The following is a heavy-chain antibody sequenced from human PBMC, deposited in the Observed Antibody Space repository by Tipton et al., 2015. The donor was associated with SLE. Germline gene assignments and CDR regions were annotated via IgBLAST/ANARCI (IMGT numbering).Heavy chain of an antibody. J-gene: IGHJ4*02. CDR2: ISGSGGST. CDR1: GFTVSSNY. CDR3: AREDYGDFDY. D-gene: IGHD4/OR15-4a*01. Sequence: SLRLSCAASGFTVSSNYMSWVRQAPGKGLEWVSAISGSGGSTYYADSVKGRFTISRDNAKNSLYLQMNSLRAEDTAVYYCAREDYGDFDYWGQGTLVTVSS. V-gene: IGHV3-23*01.